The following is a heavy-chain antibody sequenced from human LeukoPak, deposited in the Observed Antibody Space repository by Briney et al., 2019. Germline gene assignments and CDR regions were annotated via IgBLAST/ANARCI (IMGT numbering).Heavy chain of an antibody. CDR3: AKPWGYCSSTSCYDAFDI. D-gene: IGHD2-2*01. V-gene: IGHV3-30*02. Sequence: PGGSLRLSCAASGFTFSSYGMHWVRQAPGKGLEWVAFIRYDGSNKYYADSVKGRFTISRDNSKNTLYLQMNNLRAEDTAVYYCAKPWGYCSSTSCYDAFDIWGQGTMVTVSS. CDR1: GFTFSSYG. CDR2: IRYDGSNK. J-gene: IGHJ3*02.